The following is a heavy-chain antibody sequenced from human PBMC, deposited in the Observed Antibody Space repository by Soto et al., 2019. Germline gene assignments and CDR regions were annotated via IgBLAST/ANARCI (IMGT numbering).Heavy chain of an antibody. Sequence: QVQLVQSGAEVKKPGSSVKVSCKASGGTFSSYAISWVRQAPGQGLEWMGGIIPIFGTANYAQKFQGRVTITADESTSTAYMELSSLRSEDTAVYYCAREPDAQTGGDCYHDAFDIWGQGTMVTVSS. V-gene: IGHV1-69*01. D-gene: IGHD2-21*02. CDR2: IIPIFGTA. CDR1: GGTFSSYA. CDR3: AREPDAQTGGDCYHDAFDI. J-gene: IGHJ3*02.